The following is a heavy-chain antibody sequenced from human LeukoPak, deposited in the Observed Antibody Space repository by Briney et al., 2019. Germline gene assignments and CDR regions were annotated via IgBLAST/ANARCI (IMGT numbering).Heavy chain of an antibody. J-gene: IGHJ4*02. CDR3: ARLSYGDYTGYYFDY. CDR1: GGSFSGYY. V-gene: IGHV4-34*01. CDR2: INHSGST. D-gene: IGHD4-17*01. Sequence: SETLSLTCAVYGGSFSGYYWSWIRQPPGKGLEWIGEINHSGSTNYNPSLKSRVTISVDTSKNQFSLKLSSVTAADTAVYYCARLSYGDYTGYYFDYWGQGTLVTVSS.